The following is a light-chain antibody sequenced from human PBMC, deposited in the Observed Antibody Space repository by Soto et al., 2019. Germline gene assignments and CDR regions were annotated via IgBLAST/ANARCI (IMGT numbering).Light chain of an antibody. CDR1: QSVNNNY. J-gene: IGKJ5*01. CDR3: QHYSGSPIG. CDR2: GAS. V-gene: IGKV3-20*01. Sequence: EVVLTQSPGTLSLSPGDRATLSCRASQSVNNNYLAWYQQKPGQAPRLLIYGASTRATGIPDRFSGSGSGTDSTLTISRLEPEDFAVYYCQHYSGSPIGFGQGTRLDIK.